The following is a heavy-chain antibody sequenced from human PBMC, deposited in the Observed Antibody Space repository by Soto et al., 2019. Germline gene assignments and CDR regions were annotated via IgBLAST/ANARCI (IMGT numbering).Heavy chain of an antibody. J-gene: IGHJ6*02. Sequence: SVNVSCKASGGTFSSYAISWVRQAPGQGLEWMGGIIPIFGTANYAQKFQGRVTITADESTSTAYMELSSLRSEDTAVYYCARGLLVRVYYYGMDVWGQGTTVTVSS. CDR3: ARGLLVRVYYYGMDV. V-gene: IGHV1-69*13. CDR2: IIPIFGTA. CDR1: GGTFSSYA. D-gene: IGHD3-10*01.